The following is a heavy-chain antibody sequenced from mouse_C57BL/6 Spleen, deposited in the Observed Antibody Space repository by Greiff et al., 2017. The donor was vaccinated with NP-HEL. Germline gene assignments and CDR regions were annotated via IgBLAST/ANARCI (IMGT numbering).Heavy chain of an antibody. CDR1: GFTFSDYG. J-gene: IGHJ1*03. Sequence: EVQRVESGGGLVKPGGSLKLSCAASGFTFSDYGMHWVRQAPEKGLERVAYISSGSSTIYYADTVKGRFTISRANAKNTLFLQMTSLRSEDTAMYYCARSLITAVVANWYFDVWGTGTTVTVAS. V-gene: IGHV5-17*01. CDR3: ARSLITAVVANWYFDV. CDR2: ISSGSSTI. D-gene: IGHD1-1*01.